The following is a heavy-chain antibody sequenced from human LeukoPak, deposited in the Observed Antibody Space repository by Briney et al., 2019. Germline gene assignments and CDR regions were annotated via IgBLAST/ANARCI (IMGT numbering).Heavy chain of an antibody. J-gene: IGHJ4*02. CDR2: INLRSGGT. CDR3: ARDAMSDY. Sequence: ASVKVSCKASGYTFVDHYIHWVRQAPGQGPEWMGWINLRSGGTEYAQKFQGRVTMTRDTSINTAYMELTRLTSDDTAVYYCARDAMSDYWGQGTLVTVSS. CDR1: GYTFVDHY. D-gene: IGHD2-2*01. V-gene: IGHV1-2*02.